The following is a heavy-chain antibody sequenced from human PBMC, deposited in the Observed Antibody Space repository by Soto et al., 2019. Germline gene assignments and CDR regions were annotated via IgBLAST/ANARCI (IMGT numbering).Heavy chain of an antibody. CDR3: ARQNYYSGMDV. Sequence: ASVKVSCKASGYSFTDYHIHWVRQAPGQGLEWLGRINPKSGGTSTAQKFQGWVTMTTDTSISTASMELTRLTSDDTAIYYCARQNYYSGMDVWGQGTTVTVSS. J-gene: IGHJ6*02. CDR2: INPKSGGT. V-gene: IGHV1-2*04. CDR1: GYSFTDYH.